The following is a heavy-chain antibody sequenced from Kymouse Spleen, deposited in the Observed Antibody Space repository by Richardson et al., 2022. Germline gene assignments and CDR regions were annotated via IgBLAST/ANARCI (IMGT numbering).Heavy chain of an antibody. D-gene: IGHD2-21*02,IGHD5-24*01. CDR3: ARERFLPYYYYYGMDV. J-gene: IGHJ6*02. V-gene: IGHV3-33*01. CDR2: IWYDGSNK. CDR1: GFTFSSYG. Sequence: QVQLVESGGGVVQPGRSLRLSCAASGFTFSSYGMHWVRQAPGKGLEWVAVIWYDGSNKYYADSVKGRFTISRDNSKNTLYLQMNSLRAEDTAVYYCARERFLPYYYYYGMDVWGQGTTVTVSS.